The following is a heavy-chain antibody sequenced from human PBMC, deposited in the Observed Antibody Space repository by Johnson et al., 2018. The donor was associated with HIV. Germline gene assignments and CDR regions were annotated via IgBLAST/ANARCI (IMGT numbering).Heavy chain of an antibody. V-gene: IGHV3-74*01. CDR1: GFTFSDHW. Sequence: VQLVESGGGLVQPGGSLRLSCGASGFTFSDHWMQWVRQAPGKGLVWVSRINGDGSRLTYADSVKGRFTIARDNAKNTLYLELKSLRSEDTAVYYCARGLIDYGASQAFDIWGQGTMVTVSS. CDR2: INGDGSRL. D-gene: IGHD4-17*01. CDR3: ARGLIDYGASQAFDI. J-gene: IGHJ3*02.